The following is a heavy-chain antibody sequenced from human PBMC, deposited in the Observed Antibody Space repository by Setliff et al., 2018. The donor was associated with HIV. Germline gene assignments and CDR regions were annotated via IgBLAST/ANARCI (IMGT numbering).Heavy chain of an antibody. V-gene: IGHV4-39*01. CDR1: GVSIGSSSYY. Sequence: ETLSLTCIVSGVSIGSSSYYWGWIRQPPGKGLEWIASIYFNGNTYYSPSLKSRVTMSIDTSKNEFSLNLSSVTAADTALYFCATSENRVTDYWGQGIKVTSPQ. J-gene: IGHJ4*02. D-gene: IGHD1-26*01. CDR3: ATSENRVTDY. CDR2: IYFNGNT.